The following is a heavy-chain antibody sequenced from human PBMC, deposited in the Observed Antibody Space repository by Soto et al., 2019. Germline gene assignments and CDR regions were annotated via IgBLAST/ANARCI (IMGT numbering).Heavy chain of an antibody. V-gene: IGHV3-7*01. CDR3: ARDKGAFSWGWFDP. Sequence: GGSLRLSCAASGFTFSSYWMSWVRQAPGKGLEWVANIKQDGSEKYYVDSVKGRFTISRDNAKNSLYLQMNSLRAEDTAVYYCARDKGAFSWGWFDPWGQGTLVTVSS. D-gene: IGHD3-16*01. CDR1: GFTFSSYW. J-gene: IGHJ5*02. CDR2: IKQDGSEK.